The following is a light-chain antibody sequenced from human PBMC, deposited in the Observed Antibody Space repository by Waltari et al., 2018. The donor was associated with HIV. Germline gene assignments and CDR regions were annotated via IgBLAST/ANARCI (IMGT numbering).Light chain of an antibody. CDR3: SSYTAANTIL. J-gene: IGLJ2*01. CDR1: TSHIAHSDH. V-gene: IGLV2-14*01. Sequence: SALTQPASVSGLLEQSITVPCTVTTSHIAHSDHVSWYPQLPDKAPTLIIYEVSNRPSGVSHRFSGSKSGNTASLTISGLQSDDESTYFCSSYTAANTILFGGGTKLTVL. CDR2: EVS.